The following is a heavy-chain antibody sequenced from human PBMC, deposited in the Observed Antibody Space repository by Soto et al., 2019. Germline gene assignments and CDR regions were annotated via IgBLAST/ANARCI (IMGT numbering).Heavy chain of an antibody. D-gene: IGHD6-13*01. J-gene: IGHJ6*02. CDR1: GYTFTSDY. Sequence: SVKVSCKASGYTFTSDYMHWVRQAPGQGLEWMGGIIPIFGTANYAQKFQGRVTITADESTSTAYMELSSLRSEDTAVYYCASGGPAAAAGDYYYYGMDVWGQGTTVTVSS. V-gene: IGHV1-69*13. CDR3: ASGGPAAAAGDYYYYGMDV. CDR2: IIPIFGTA.